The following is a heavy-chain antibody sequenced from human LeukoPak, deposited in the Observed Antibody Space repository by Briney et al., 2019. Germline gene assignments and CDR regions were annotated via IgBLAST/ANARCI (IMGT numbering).Heavy chain of an antibody. J-gene: IGHJ5*02. CDR2: SYYRSKWYN. CDR1: GDTVSSNSAA. V-gene: IGHV6-1*01. Sequence: SQTLSLTCAISGDTVSSNSAAWNWIRQSPSRGLEWLGRSYYRSKWYNDYAVSVKSRITINPDTSKNQFSLQLNSVTPEDTAVYYCARDFSGAARRWGNWFDPWGQGTLVTVSS. D-gene: IGHD6-6*01. CDR3: ARDFSGAARRWGNWFDP.